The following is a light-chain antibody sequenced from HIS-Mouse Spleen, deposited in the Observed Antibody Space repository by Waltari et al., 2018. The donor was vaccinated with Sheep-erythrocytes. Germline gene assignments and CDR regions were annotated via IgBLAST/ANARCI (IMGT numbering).Light chain of an antibody. J-gene: IGKJ4*01. CDR1: QSVLYSSNNKNY. Sequence: DIVMTQSPDPLAVSLGERATSNGKSSQSVLYSSNNKNYLAWYQQKPGQPPKLLIYWASTRESGVPDRFSGSGSGTDFTLTISSLQAEDVAVYYCQQYYSTLLTFGGGTKVEIK. CDR3: QQYYSTLLT. CDR2: WAS. V-gene: IGKV4-1*01.